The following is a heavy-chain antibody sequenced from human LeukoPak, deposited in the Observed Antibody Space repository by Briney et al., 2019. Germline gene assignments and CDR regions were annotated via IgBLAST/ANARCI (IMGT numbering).Heavy chain of an antibody. CDR1: GFTFSSYG. CDR2: ISYDGSNK. V-gene: IGHV3-30*03. Sequence: GRSLXLSCAASGFTFSSYGMHWVRQAPGKGLEWVAVISYDGSNKYYADSVKGRFTISRDNSKNTLYLQMNRLRDEDTGVYYXAXRGVEMATIYYMDVWGKGTAVT. D-gene: IGHD5-24*01. CDR3: AXRGVEMATIYYMDV. J-gene: IGHJ6*03.